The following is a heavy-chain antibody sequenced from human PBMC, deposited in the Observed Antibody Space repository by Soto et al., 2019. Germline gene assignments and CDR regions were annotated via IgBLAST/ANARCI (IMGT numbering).Heavy chain of an antibody. Sequence: QVQLVESGGGVVQPGRSPRLSCAASGFTFSSYGMHWVRQAPGKGLEWVAVISYDGSNKYYADSVKGRFTISRDNSKNTLYLQMNSMRGEDTAVSYCASSLYYYDSSGSLGHLKLDYWGQGTLVTVSS. D-gene: IGHD3-22*01. J-gene: IGHJ4*02. CDR3: ASSLYYYDSSGSLGHLKLDY. CDR1: GFTFSSYG. V-gene: IGHV3-30*03. CDR2: ISYDGSNK.